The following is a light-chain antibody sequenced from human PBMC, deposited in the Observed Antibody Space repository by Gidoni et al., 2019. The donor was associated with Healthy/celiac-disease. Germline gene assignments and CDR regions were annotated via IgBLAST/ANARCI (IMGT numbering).Light chain of an antibody. J-gene: IGKJ2*03. CDR2: AAS. V-gene: IGKV1-39*01. CDR3: QQSYSTPR. Sequence: IHMTQAPSSLSASVGDRVTITCRASQSISSYLNWYQQKPGKAPKLLIYAASRLQSGVPTRFSGSGSGTDFTVTISSLQPEDFATYYCQQSYSTPRFGQGTKLEIK. CDR1: QSISSY.